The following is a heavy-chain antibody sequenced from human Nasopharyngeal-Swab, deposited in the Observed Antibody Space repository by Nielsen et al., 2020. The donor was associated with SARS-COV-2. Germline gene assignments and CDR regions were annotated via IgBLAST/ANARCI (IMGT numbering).Heavy chain of an antibody. Sequence: GGSLTLSCAASGFTFSSYGMHWVRQVPGKGLEWVAVISYDGSNKYYADSVKGRFTISRDNSKNTLYLQMNSLRAEDTAVYYCAKNGLVVGGVYSLDVWGHGTTVTVSS. D-gene: IGHD2-2*01. V-gene: IGHV3-30*18. CDR1: GFTFSSYG. CDR2: ISYDGSNK. J-gene: IGHJ6*02. CDR3: AKNGLVVGGVYSLDV.